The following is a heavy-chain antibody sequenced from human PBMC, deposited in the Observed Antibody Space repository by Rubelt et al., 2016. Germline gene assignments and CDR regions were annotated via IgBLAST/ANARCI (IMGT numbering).Heavy chain of an antibody. J-gene: IGHJ3*02. Sequence: GGSTYYADSVKGRFTISRDNSKNTLYLQMNSLRAEDTAVYYCARVYYDSSGYQKLKHDAFDIWGQGTMVTVSS. CDR2: GGST. CDR3: ARVYYDSSGYQKLKHDAFDI. V-gene: IGHV3-53*01. D-gene: IGHD3-22*01.